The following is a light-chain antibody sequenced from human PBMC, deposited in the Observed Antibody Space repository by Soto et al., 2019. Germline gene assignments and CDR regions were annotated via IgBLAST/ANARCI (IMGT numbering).Light chain of an antibody. J-gene: IGKJ4*01. Sequence: DIQMTQSPSSLSASVGDSVTITCRASQDISNNLGWFQQKPGKAPKRLIYAASSLQSGVPSRFSGSGSGTEFTLTISSLQPDDFATYYCQQYSTYPLTFGGGTRVEIK. CDR1: QDISNN. CDR2: AAS. CDR3: QQYSTYPLT. V-gene: IGKV1-17*01.